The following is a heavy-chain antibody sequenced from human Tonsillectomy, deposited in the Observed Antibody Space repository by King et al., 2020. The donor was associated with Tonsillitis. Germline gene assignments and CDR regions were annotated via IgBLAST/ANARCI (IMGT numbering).Heavy chain of an antibody. V-gene: IGHV4-59*01. D-gene: IGHD3-22*01. J-gene: IGHJ4*02. CDR2: IYYSGST. CDR1: GGSISSYY. Sequence: QVQLQESGPGLVKPSETLSLTCTVSGGSISSYYWSWIRQPPGKGLEWIGYIYYSGSTNYHPSLKSRVTISVETSKNQFSLKLGSVTAADTAVYYCARDQNYYDSSGYYRGGFDYWGQGTLVTVSS. CDR3: ARDQNYYDSSGYYRGGFDY.